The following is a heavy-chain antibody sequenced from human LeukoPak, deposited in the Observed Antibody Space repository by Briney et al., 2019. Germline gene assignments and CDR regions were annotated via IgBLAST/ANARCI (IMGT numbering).Heavy chain of an antibody. Sequence: PGGSLRLSCAASGFTFSSYWLSWVRQTPGEGLEWVAAISSDGDKQFYADSVKGRFTISRDNSENTLYLQMNGLTNEDTTTYYCAKDRTNFYYYMDVWGKGSTVTVSS. CDR2: ISSDGDKQ. CDR1: GFTFSSYW. J-gene: IGHJ6*03. V-gene: IGHV3-30*18. CDR3: AKDRTNFYYYMDV.